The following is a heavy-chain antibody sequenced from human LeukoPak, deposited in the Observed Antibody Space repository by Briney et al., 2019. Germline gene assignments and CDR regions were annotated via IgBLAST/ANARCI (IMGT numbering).Heavy chain of an antibody. Sequence: GASVKVSCKASGYTFTGYYMHWVRQAPGQGLEWMGWINPNSGGTNYAQKFRGRVTMTRDTSISTAYMELSRLRSDDTAVYYCARAEGYSSSWYYSYYYYGMDVWGQGTTVTVSS. J-gene: IGHJ6*02. CDR3: ARAEGYSSSWYYSYYYYGMDV. CDR2: INPNSGGT. V-gene: IGHV1-2*02. CDR1: GYTFTGYY. D-gene: IGHD6-13*01.